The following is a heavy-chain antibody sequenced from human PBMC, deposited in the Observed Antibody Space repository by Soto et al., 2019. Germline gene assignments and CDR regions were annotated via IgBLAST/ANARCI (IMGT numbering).Heavy chain of an antibody. CDR2: IYYSGST. J-gene: IGHJ5*02. Sequence: SETLSLTCTVSGGSISSYYWSWIRQPPGKGLEWIGYIYYSGSTNYNPSLKSRVTISVDTSKNQFSLKLSSVTAADTAVYYCARLTSTNYDFWSGYGTYDWFDPWGQGTLVSVSS. V-gene: IGHV4-59*08. CDR3: ARLTSTNYDFWSGYGTYDWFDP. D-gene: IGHD3-3*01. CDR1: GGSISSYY.